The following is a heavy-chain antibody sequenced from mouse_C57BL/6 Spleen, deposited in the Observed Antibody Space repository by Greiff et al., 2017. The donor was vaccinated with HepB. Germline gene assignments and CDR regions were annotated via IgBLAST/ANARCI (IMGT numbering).Heavy chain of an antibody. Sequence: EVQLVESGGGLVKPGGSLKLSCADSGFTFSDYGMHWVRQAPEKGLEWVAYISSGSSTIYYADTVKGRFTIASDNAKNTLFLQITSLRSEDTAMYYCATYSNYGAMDYWGQGTSVTVSS. V-gene: IGHV5-17*01. CDR3: ATYSNYGAMDY. CDR2: ISSGSSTI. D-gene: IGHD2-5*01. J-gene: IGHJ4*01. CDR1: GFTFSDYG.